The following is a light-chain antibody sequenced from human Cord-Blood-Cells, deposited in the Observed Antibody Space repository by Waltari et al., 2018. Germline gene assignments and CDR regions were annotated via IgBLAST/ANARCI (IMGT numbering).Light chain of an antibody. CDR2: QDS. J-gene: IGLJ7*01. V-gene: IGLV3-1*01. Sequence: SYELPPPPSVSVSPGQTATITCSGDKLGDKYACWYQQKPGQSPVLVIYQDSKRPSGIPERFSGSNSGNTATLTISGTQAMDEADYYCKAWDSSTAHAVFGGGTQLTVL. CDR1: KLGDKY. CDR3: KAWDSSTAHAV.